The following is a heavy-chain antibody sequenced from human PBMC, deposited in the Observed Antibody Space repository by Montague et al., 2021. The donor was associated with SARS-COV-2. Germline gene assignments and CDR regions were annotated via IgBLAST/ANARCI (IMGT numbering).Heavy chain of an antibody. V-gene: IGHV4-39*01. CDR3: ARHRVASGWNYFDP. CDR1: GVSISGYTYF. D-gene: IGHD1-7*01. J-gene: IGHJ5*02. Sequence: SETLSLTCTVSGVSISGYTYFWGWIRQPPGKGLEWIASVYYSGSTYYNPSLRSRVTISVDTSKNQSSLQVSSVTAADSAIYYCARHRVASGWNYFDPWGRGTLVTVSS. CDR2: VYYSGST.